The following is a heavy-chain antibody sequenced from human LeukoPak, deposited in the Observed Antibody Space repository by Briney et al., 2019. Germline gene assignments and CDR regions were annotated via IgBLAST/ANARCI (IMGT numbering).Heavy chain of an antibody. CDR3: AKAPVTSCRGAYCYPFDY. Sequence: GGSLRLSCAGSGFTFSSYAMSWVRQAPGKGLEWVSAISSTDAGTYHADSVRGRFTISRDSSKNTLYLQMNSLRAEDAAVYYCAKAPVTSCRGAYCYPFDYWGQGTLVTVSS. CDR1: GFTFSSYA. D-gene: IGHD2-21*01. V-gene: IGHV3-23*01. J-gene: IGHJ4*02. CDR2: ISSTDAGT.